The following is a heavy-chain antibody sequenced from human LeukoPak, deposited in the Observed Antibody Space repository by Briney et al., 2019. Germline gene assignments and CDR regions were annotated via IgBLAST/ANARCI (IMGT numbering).Heavy chain of an antibody. J-gene: IGHJ3*02. D-gene: IGHD3-10*01. CDR3: ATGPKTGSGSIAFDM. CDR2: FDPEDGET. V-gene: IGHV1-24*01. Sequence: ASVKASCKVSGYTLTELSMHWVRQAPGKGLEWMGGFDPEDGETMYAQKFQDRMTMTEDTSSDTGYMELSSLRSEDTAVYFCATGPKTGSGSIAFDMWGQGTTVSVSS. CDR1: GYTLTELS.